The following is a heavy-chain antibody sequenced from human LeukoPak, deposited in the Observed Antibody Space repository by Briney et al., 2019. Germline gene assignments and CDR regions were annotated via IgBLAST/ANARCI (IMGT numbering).Heavy chain of an antibody. D-gene: IGHD2-21*02. CDR3: ARESPACGEDCFFDY. CDR2: IWYDGSNK. Sequence: PGGSLRLSCAASGFTFSSYGMHWVRQAPGKGLEWVAVIWYDGSNKYYADSVKGRFTISRDNSRNTLYLQMNSLGSDDTAVYYCARESPACGEDCFFDYWGQGTLVTVSS. CDR1: GFTFSSYG. V-gene: IGHV3-30*19. J-gene: IGHJ4*02.